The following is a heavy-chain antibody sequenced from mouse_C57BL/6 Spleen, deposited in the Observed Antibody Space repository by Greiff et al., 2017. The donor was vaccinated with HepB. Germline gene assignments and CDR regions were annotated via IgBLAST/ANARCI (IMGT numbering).Heavy chain of an antibody. CDR3: FTTVVAEWYFDV. CDR2: IYPGNSDT. D-gene: IGHD1-1*01. CDR1: GYTFTSYW. V-gene: IGHV1-5*01. Sequence: VQLQQSGTVLARPGASVKMSCKTSGYTFTSYWMHWVKQRPGQGLEWIGAIYPGNSDTSYNQKFKGKAKLTAVTSASTAYMELSSLTNEDSAVYYCFTTVVAEWYFDVWGTGTTVTVSS. J-gene: IGHJ1*03.